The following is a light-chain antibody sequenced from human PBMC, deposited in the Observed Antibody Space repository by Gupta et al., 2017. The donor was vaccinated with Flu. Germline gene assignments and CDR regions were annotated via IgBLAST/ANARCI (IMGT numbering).Light chain of an antibody. Sequence: QSALTQPASVAGSPGQSIIISSTGTTNDGGNYHYVSWHQQYRGKAPKLMIYEVPNRPSAVSARFSGSNSGNTASLIISARQAGDEADYYCSSSTGSRTYVFGAGTRVTGL. V-gene: IGLV2-14*01. J-gene: IGLJ1*01. CDR3: SSSTGSRTYV. CDR1: TNDGGNYHY. CDR2: EVP.